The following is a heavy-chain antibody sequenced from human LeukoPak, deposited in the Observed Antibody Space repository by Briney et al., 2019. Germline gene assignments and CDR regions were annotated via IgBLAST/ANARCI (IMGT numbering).Heavy chain of an antibody. Sequence: ASVKLSCKASGYTFTDYCMHWVRQAPGQGLEWMGWINPNSGGTKYAQKFQGRVTMTRDTSISTAYMDLRRLRSDDTAMYSCAPGGAIDYWGQGTLVTVSS. V-gene: IGHV1-2*02. D-gene: IGHD3-10*01. CDR2: INPNSGGT. CDR3: APGGAIDY. CDR1: GYTFTDYC. J-gene: IGHJ4*02.